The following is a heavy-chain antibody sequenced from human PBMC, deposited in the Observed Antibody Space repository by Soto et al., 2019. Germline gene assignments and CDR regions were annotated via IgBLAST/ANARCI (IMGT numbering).Heavy chain of an antibody. CDR2: ISYDGSNK. D-gene: IGHD6-19*01. V-gene: IGHV3-30*18. Sequence: QVQLVESGGGVVQPGRSLRLSCAASGFTFSSYGMHWVRQAPGKGLAWVAVISYDGSNKYYADSVKGRFTISRDNSKNTLYLQMNSLSAEYTAVYYCAKDAGSGWYPFNLKYYFDYWGQGTLVTVSS. CDR3: AKDAGSGWYPFNLKYYFDY. CDR1: GFTFSSYG. J-gene: IGHJ4*02.